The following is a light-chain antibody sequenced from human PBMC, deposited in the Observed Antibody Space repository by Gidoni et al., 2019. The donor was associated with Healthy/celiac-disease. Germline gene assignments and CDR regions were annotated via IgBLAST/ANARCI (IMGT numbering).Light chain of an antibody. Sequence: IVLTQSPGTLSLSPGERATLSCRASQSVSSSYLAWYQQKPGQAPRLLIYGASSRATGIPHRFSGSGSGTDFTLTISRLEPEDFAVYYWQQYGSSPETFGQGTKVEIK. CDR2: GAS. CDR3: QQYGSSPET. CDR1: QSVSSSY. V-gene: IGKV3-20*01. J-gene: IGKJ1*01.